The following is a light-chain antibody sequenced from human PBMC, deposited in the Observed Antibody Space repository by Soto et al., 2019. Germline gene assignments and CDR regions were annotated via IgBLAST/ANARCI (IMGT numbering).Light chain of an antibody. J-gene: IGKJ1*01. CDR1: QTISSW. CDR3: QQYNSYSPT. CDR2: KAS. Sequence: IKMTQSPSTLSGTVGDRVTITCRASQTISSWLAWYQQKPGKAPKLLIYKASTLKSGVPSRFSGSGSETEFTLTISGLQPGDSATYYCQQYNSYSPTFGQGTKVDI. V-gene: IGKV1-5*03.